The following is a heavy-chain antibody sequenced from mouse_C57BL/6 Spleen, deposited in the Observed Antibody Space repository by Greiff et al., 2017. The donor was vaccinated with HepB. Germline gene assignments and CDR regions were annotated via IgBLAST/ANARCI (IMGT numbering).Heavy chain of an antibody. CDR1: GYTFTRYW. CDR2: IDPSDSET. J-gene: IGHJ4*01. Sequence: QVQLQQPGAELVRPGSSVKLSCKASGYTFTRYWMHWVKQRPIQGLEWIGNIDPSDSETHYNQKFKDKATLTVDKSSSTAYMQLSSLTSEDSAVYYCARSNLYYGSSYCYAMDYWGQGTSVTVSS. V-gene: IGHV1-52*01. D-gene: IGHD1-1*01. CDR3: ARSNLYYGSSYCYAMDY.